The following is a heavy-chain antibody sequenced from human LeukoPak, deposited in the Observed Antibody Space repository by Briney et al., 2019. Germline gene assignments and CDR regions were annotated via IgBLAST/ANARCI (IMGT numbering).Heavy chain of an antibody. CDR2: FDPEDGET. D-gene: IGHD6-6*01. CDR3: ATPSTAAASYGMDV. CDR1: GYTLTELS. Sequence: ASVKVSCKVSGYTLTELSMHWVRQAPGKGLEWMGGFDPEDGETIYAQKFQGRVTMTEDTSTDTAYMELSSLRSEDTAVYYCATPSTAAASYGMDVWGQGTTVTVSS. V-gene: IGHV1-24*01. J-gene: IGHJ6*02.